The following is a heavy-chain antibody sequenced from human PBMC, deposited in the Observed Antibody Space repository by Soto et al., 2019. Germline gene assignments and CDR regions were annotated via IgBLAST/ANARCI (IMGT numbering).Heavy chain of an antibody. CDR3: ARRVVVTSVRDIALFYYVLNV. CDR2: IIPMFDST. CDR1: GGTFSSYA. Sequence: ASVKVSCKAFGGTFSSYAICWVRQAPGQGLEWMGGIIPMFDSTNYAQKFQGRVTITADESTSTAFMELSSLRSEDTAVYYCARRVVVTSVRDIALFYYVLNVWGQGTTVTVS. J-gene: IGHJ6*01. D-gene: IGHD2-21*02. V-gene: IGHV1-69*13.